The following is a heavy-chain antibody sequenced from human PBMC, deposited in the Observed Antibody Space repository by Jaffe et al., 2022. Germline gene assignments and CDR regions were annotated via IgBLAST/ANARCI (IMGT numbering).Heavy chain of an antibody. D-gene: IGHD2-21*01. CDR2: ISSSGSAT. CDR3: ARETADCGGDCYDY. Sequence: EVQLVESGGGLVQPGGSLRLSCTAYGFAFSTYEINWVRQAPGKGLEWVSYISSSGSATYYAPSVKGRFTISRDNAKNSVYLQMNSLRAEDTAFYYCARETADCGGDCYDYWGQGTLVTVSS. CDR1: GFAFSTYE. J-gene: IGHJ4*02. V-gene: IGHV3-48*03.